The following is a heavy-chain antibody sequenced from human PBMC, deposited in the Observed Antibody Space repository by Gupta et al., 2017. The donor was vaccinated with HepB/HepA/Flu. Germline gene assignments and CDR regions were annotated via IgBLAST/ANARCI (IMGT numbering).Heavy chain of an antibody. D-gene: IGHD3-10*01. CDR3: ARMSAGPNYNLDV. J-gene: IGHJ6*03. V-gene: IGHV2-70*01. CDR2: IDWEDDK. CDR1: GFSLSSPEMR. Sequence: QVTLRESGPALVKPRQTLTLTCTISGFSLSSPEMRVAWIRQPPGKALEWLALIDWEDDKFFTTSLKTRLTISKDTSKNQVVLTLTNVDPVDTATYYGARMSAGPNYNLDVWGTGTTVTVSS.